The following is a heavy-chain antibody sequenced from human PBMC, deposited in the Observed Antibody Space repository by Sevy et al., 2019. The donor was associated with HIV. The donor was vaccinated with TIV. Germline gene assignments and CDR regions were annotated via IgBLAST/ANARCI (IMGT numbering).Heavy chain of an antibody. Sequence: GGSLRLSCTASGFTFGDYAMSWCRQAPGKGLEWVGFIRSKTYGGTTEYAATAKGRFTISRDDSKSIAYLQMNSLKTDDTAVYYCTRVRGSIRRYYHYGMDVWGQGTTVTVSS. J-gene: IGHJ6*02. V-gene: IGHV3-49*03. CDR2: IRSKTYGGTT. CDR1: GFTFGDYA. CDR3: TRVRGSIRRYYHYGMDV. D-gene: IGHD3-10*01.